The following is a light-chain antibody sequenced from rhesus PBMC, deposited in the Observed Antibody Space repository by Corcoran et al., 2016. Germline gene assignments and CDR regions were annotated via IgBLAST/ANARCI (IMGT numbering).Light chain of an antibody. CDR1: ENVNNY. CDR3: QQYNHSPFT. J-gene: IGKJ3*01. V-gene: IGKV1-74*01. CDR2: KAS. Sequence: DIQMTQSPSSLSASVGDRVTITCRASENVNNYLNWYQQKPGKAPKLLIHKASTLQSGVPSRFSGSGSGTDYTFTISSLQPEDIATHYCQQYNHSPFTFGPGPKLDIK.